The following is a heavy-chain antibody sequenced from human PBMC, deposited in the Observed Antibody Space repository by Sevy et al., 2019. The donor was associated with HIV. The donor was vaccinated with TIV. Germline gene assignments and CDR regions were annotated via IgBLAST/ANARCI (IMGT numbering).Heavy chain of an antibody. V-gene: IGHV1-69*13. J-gene: IGHJ6*02. CDR3: ARSNPDGYNYSYYCGMDV. D-gene: IGHD5-12*01. Sequence: ASVKVSCKASGDTFGNYAIAWVRQAPGQGLEWVGGIIPVFGSANSAQKFQDRVTITADVSTSTAYMELRRLRSEDTAVYYCARSNPDGYNYSYYCGMDVWGQGTTVTVSS. CDR1: GDTFGNYA. CDR2: IIPVFGSA.